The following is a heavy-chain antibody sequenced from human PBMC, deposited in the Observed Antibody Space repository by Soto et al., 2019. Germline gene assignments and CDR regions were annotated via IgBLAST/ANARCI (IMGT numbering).Heavy chain of an antibody. V-gene: IGHV3-23*01. CDR3: AKDIAAAGTGWFDP. CDR2: ISGSGGST. D-gene: IGHD6-13*01. Sequence: GGSLRLSCAASGFTFSSYAMSWVRQAPGKGLEWVSAISGSGGSTNYADSVKGRFTISRDNSKNTLYLQMNSLRAEDTAVYYCAKDIAAAGTGWFDPWGQGTLVTVSS. CDR1: GFTFSSYA. J-gene: IGHJ5*02.